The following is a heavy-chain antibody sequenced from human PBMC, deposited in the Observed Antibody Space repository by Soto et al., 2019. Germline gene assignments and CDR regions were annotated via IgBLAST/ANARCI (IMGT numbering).Heavy chain of an antibody. CDR1: GGSISSGDYY. CDR3: ARVHIFGYSNFDY. CDR2: IYYSGSA. J-gene: IGHJ4*02. D-gene: IGHD5-18*01. Sequence: PSETLSLTCTVSGGSISSGDYYWSWIRQPPGKGLEWIGYIYYSGSAYYNPSLKSRVTISVDTSKTQFSLKLSSVTAADTAVYYCARVHIFGYSNFDYWGQGTLVTSP. V-gene: IGHV4-30-4*01.